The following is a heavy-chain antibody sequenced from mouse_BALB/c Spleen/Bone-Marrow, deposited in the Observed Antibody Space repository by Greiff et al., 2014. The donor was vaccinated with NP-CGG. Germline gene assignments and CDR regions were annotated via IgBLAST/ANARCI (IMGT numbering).Heavy chain of an antibody. Sequence: QVQLQQSGAELARPGASVKLSCKASGYTFTSYWMQWVKQRPGHGLEWIGAIYPGDGDTGYTQKFKGKATLTADKSSTTAYMQLSSLTSEDSAVYYCARNFPFDYRGQGTTLTVSS. CDR3: ARNFPFDY. V-gene: IGHV1-87*01. CDR2: IYPGDGDT. J-gene: IGHJ2*01. CDR1: GYTFTSYW.